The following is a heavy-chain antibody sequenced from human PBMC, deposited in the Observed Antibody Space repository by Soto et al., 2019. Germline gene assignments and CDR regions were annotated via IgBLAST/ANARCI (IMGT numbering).Heavy chain of an antibody. J-gene: IGHJ3*02. Sequence: ASVKVSCKASGYTFTGYYMHWVRQAPGQGLEWMGWINPNSGGTNYAQKFQGWVTMTRDTSISTAYMELSRLRSDDTAVYYCARVTVHKKADAFDIWGQGTMVTVSS. CDR3: ARVTVHKKADAFDI. D-gene: IGHD4-17*01. CDR1: GYTFTGYY. V-gene: IGHV1-2*04. CDR2: INPNSGGT.